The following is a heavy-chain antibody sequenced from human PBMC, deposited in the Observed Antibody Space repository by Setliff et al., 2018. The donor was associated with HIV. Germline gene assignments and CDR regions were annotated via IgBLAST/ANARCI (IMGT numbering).Heavy chain of an antibody. CDR2: IHPNRGGT. V-gene: IGHV1-2*02. Sequence: GASVKVSCKASGYTFSDYFIHWVRQAPGQGLEWMGWIHPNRGGTNYAQKFQGRVTMTRDTSITTAYMELSRLSSDDTAVYYCATNPEMATINYYYYYMDVWGKGTTVTVSS. D-gene: IGHD5-12*01. CDR1: GYTFSDYF. J-gene: IGHJ6*03. CDR3: ATNPEMATINYYYYYMDV.